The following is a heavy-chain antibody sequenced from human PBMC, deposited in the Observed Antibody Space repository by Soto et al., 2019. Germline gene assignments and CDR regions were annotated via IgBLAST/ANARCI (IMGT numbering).Heavy chain of an antibody. CDR1: GGSISSYY. Sequence: PSETLSLTCTVSGGSISSYYWSWIRQPPGKGLEWIGYIYYGGTTNYNPSLKSRVTISVDTSKNQFSLNLNSVTAADTAVYYCARHERLHYAFDIWGQGTMVTVSS. V-gene: IGHV4-59*08. CDR2: IYYGGTT. CDR3: ARHERLHYAFDI. J-gene: IGHJ3*02. D-gene: IGHD2-15*01.